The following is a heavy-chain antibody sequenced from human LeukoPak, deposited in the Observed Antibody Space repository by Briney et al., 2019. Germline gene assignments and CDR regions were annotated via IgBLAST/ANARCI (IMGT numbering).Heavy chain of an antibody. Sequence: KPSGTLSLTCAVSGXSISSGHWWTWVRQPPGKGLEWIGEIYHSGSTDYNPSLKSRVTISVDKSKNQFSLNLSFVTAADTAVYYCARDSTVRSWYFDLWGRGTLVTVSS. J-gene: IGHJ2*01. CDR3: ARDSTVRSWYFDL. V-gene: IGHV4-4*02. CDR2: IYHSGST. CDR1: GXSISSGHW. D-gene: IGHD4-17*01.